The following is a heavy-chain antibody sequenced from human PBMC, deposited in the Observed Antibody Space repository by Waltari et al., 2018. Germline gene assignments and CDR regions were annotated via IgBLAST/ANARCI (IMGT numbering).Heavy chain of an antibody. D-gene: IGHD3-3*01. CDR2: IYYSGSI. CDR1: GGSISSYY. CDR3: AIGPYYDFWSGYPQPFNWYVDL. Sequence: QVQLQASGPGLVKPSETLSLTCTVSGGSISSYYWSWLRQPPGKGLAWIGYIYYSGSINYNPSLKSRVTISVDTSKNQCSLKLSSVTAADTAVYYCAIGPYYDFWSGYPQPFNWYVDLWGRGTLVIVSS. J-gene: IGHJ2*01. V-gene: IGHV4-59*01.